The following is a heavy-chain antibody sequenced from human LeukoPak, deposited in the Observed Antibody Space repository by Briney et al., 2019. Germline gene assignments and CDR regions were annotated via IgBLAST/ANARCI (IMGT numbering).Heavy chain of an antibody. Sequence: GGSLRLSCAASGFTFSSYEMNWVRQAPGKGLEWVSYISSSGSTLYYADSVKGRFTISRDNAKNSLYLQMNSLRAEDTAVYYCARGALRYSRGAFDIWGQGTMVTVSS. V-gene: IGHV3-48*03. CDR3: ARGALRYSRGAFDI. D-gene: IGHD3-9*01. CDR1: GFTFSSYE. CDR2: ISSSGSTL. J-gene: IGHJ3*02.